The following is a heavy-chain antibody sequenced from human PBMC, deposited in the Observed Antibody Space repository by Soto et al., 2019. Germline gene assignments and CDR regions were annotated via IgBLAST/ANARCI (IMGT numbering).Heavy chain of an antibody. CDR2: ISAYNGNT. V-gene: IGHV1-18*01. CDR1: GGTFSSYT. Sequence: GASVKVSCKASGGTFSSYTISWVRQAPGQGFEWMGWISAYNGNTNYAQKLQGRVTMTTDTSTSTAYMELRSLRSDDTAVYYCARDLHGDPYYWGQGTLVTAPQ. CDR3: ARDLHGDPYY. D-gene: IGHD4-17*01. J-gene: IGHJ4*02.